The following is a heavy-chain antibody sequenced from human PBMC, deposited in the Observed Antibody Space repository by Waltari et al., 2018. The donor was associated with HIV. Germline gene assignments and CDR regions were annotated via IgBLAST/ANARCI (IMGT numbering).Heavy chain of an antibody. D-gene: IGHD6-19*01. CDR3: ARDSAPGLAVDDDDGEFFYYGLDV. CDR1: GGAFSGFY. CDR2: VNHVGRT. V-gene: IGHV4-34*01. Sequence: QVHLAQWGTGLLRPSETLSPTGAVYGGAFSGFYGSWVRHSPGRGLEWIGEVNHVGRTNYSPSLKGRVTVSVDTSKNQFSLTMRSVTAADTAVYYCARDSAPGLAVDDDDGEFFYYGLDVWGQGTTVTVSS. J-gene: IGHJ6*01.